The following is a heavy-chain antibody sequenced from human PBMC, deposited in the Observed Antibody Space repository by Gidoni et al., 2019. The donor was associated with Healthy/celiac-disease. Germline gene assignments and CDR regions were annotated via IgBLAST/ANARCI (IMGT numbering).Heavy chain of an antibody. D-gene: IGHD6-13*01. Sequence: CAASGFTFSSYAMSWVRQAPGKGLEWVSAISGSGGSTYYADSVKGRFTISRDNSKNTLYLQMNSLRAEDTAVYYCAKDPHSSSWYGTTFDYWGQGTLVTVSS. V-gene: IGHV3-23*01. CDR3: AKDPHSSSWYGTTFDY. CDR2: ISGSGGST. J-gene: IGHJ4*02. CDR1: GFTFSSYA.